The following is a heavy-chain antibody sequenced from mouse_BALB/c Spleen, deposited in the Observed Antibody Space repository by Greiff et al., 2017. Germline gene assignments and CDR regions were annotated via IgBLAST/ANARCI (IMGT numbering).Heavy chain of an antibody. Sequence: QVQLQQSGAELMKPGASVKISCKATGYTFSSYWIEWVKQRPGHGLEWIGEILPGSGSTNYNEKFKGKATFTADTSSNTAYMQLSSLTSEDSAVYYCARRPLLRLKAMDYWGQGTSVTVSS. D-gene: IGHD1-2*01. CDR2: ILPGSGST. V-gene: IGHV1-9*01. J-gene: IGHJ4*01. CDR3: ARRPLLRLKAMDY. CDR1: GYTFSSYW.